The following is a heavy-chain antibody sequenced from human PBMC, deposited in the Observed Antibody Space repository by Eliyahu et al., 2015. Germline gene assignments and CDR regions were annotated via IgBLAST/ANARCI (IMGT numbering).Heavy chain of an antibody. Sequence: QVTLRESGPALMKPTQTLTLTCTFSGFSLSASGMCVSWIRQPPGKALEWLARIDWDDYKYYSTSLKTRLTISKDTSKNQVVLTMTNMDPVDTATYYCARFTSLGDSSTGFYFDYWGQGTLVTVSS. CDR3: ARFTSLGDSSTGFYFDY. V-gene: IGHV2-70*15. CDR1: GFSLSASGMC. D-gene: IGHD6-6*01. J-gene: IGHJ4*02. CDR2: IDWDDYK.